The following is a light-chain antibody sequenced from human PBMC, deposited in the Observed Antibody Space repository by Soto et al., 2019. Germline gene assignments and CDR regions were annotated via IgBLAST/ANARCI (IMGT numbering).Light chain of an antibody. J-gene: IGKJ2*01. CDR3: QQRSNWPAMYS. V-gene: IGKV3-11*01. Sequence: EIVLTQSPATLSLSPGERATLSCMASQSVSKYLAWYQQKPGQAPRLLIYDVSNRAAGIPARFSGSGSGSAFTLTISSLEPEDFALYYCQQRSNWPAMYSFGQGTKLEIK. CDR1: QSVSKY. CDR2: DVS.